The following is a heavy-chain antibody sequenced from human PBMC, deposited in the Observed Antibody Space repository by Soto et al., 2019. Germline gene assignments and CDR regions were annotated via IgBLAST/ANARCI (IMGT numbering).Heavy chain of an antibody. Sequence: PSETLSLTCAVYGGSFSGYYWSWIRQPPGKGLEWIGEINHSGSTNYNPSLKSRVTISVDTSKNQFSLKLSSVTAADTAVYYCARCFRRGYRYYFDYWGQGTLVTVSS. CDR2: INHSGST. J-gene: IGHJ4*02. D-gene: IGHD5-12*01. V-gene: IGHV4-34*01. CDR3: ARCFRRGYRYYFDY. CDR1: GGSFSGYY.